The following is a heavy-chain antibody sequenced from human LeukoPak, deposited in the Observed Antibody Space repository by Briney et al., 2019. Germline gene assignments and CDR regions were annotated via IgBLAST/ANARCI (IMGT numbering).Heavy chain of an antibody. Sequence: PSETLSLTCTVSGGSISSHYWSWIRQPPGKGLEWIGYIYYSGSTNYNPSLKSRVTISVDTSKNQFSLKLSSVTAADTAVYYCARRLEDYDSSGYNWGPYYYYYYMDVWGKGTTVTVSS. D-gene: IGHD3-22*01. J-gene: IGHJ6*03. V-gene: IGHV4-59*11. CDR1: GGSISSHY. CDR2: IYYSGST. CDR3: ARRLEDYDSSGYNWGPYYYYYYMDV.